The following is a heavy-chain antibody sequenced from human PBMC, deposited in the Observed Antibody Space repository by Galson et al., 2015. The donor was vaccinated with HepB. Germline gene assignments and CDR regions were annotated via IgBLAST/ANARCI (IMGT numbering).Heavy chain of an antibody. CDR3: ARVMGAGTRYYYYGMDV. Sequence: SVKVSCKASGGTFSSYAISWVRQAPGQGLEWMRGIIPIFGTANYAQKFQGRVTITADESTSTAYMELSSLRSEDTAVYYCARVMGAGTRYYYYGMDVWGQGTTVTVSS. D-gene: IGHD2-15*01. CDR1: GGTFSSYA. V-gene: IGHV1-69*13. CDR2: IIPIFGTA. J-gene: IGHJ6*02.